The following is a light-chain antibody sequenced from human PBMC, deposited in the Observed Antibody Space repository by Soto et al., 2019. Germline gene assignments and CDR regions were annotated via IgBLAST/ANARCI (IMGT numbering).Light chain of an antibody. Sequence: QSVLTQPASVSGSPGQSITISCTGTSSDVGGYNFVSWFQQHPGKAPKLMIYEVSDRPSGVSSRFSGSKSGNTASLSISGLQAEDEADYYCSSYSRTNTIVFGGGTQLTVL. CDR3: SSYSRTNTIV. CDR2: EVS. V-gene: IGLV2-14*01. J-gene: IGLJ7*01. CDR1: SSDVGGYNF.